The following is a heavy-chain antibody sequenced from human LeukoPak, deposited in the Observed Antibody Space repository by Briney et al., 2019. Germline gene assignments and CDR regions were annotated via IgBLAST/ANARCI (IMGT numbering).Heavy chain of an antibody. V-gene: IGHV3-53*01. CDR3: AREAPEAVAVDY. CDR1: GFTFSSYS. Sequence: GGSLRLSCAASGFTFSSYSMNWVRQAPGKGLEWVSVIYSGGSTYYADSVKGRFTISRDNSKNTLYLQMNSLRAEDTAVYYCAREAPEAVAVDYWGQGTLVTVSS. D-gene: IGHD6-19*01. J-gene: IGHJ4*02. CDR2: IYSGGST.